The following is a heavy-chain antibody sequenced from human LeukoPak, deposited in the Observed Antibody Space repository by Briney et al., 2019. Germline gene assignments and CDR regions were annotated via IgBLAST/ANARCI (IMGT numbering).Heavy chain of an antibody. D-gene: IGHD3-16*01. CDR3: AREGGLLTTSPTLDY. CDR2: IRYDGSIK. CDR1: GFTFANYG. V-gene: IGHV3-30*02. J-gene: IGHJ4*02. Sequence: PGGSLRLSRAASGFTFANYGMHWARQAPGKGLEWVAFIRYDGSIKYYADSVKGRFTISRDSSKNTLFLQMSSLRTEDTAIYYCAREGGLLTTSPTLDYWGQGTLVTVSS.